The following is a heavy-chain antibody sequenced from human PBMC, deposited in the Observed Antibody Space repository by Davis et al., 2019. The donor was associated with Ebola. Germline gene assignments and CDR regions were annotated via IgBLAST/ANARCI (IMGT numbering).Heavy chain of an antibody. CDR1: GFTFSSYG. Sequence: GESLKISCAASGFTFSSYGMHWVRQAPGKGLGWVAVISYDGSNKYYADSVKGRFTISRDNSKNTLYLQMNSLSAEDTAVYYWARGRTGSGGSHFQHWGQGTLVTVSS. CDR3: ARGRTGSGGSHFQH. D-gene: IGHD6-19*01. V-gene: IGHV3-30*03. J-gene: IGHJ1*01. CDR2: ISYDGSNK.